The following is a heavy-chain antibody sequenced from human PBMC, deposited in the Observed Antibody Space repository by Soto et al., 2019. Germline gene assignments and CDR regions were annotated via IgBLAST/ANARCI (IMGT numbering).Heavy chain of an antibody. V-gene: IGHV3-30-3*01. Sequence: LRLSCAASGFTFSYHALNWVRQAPGKGLEWVAVISYDGDNKYIAESVKGRFTISRDNSKNTVSLQMNSLRTEDTAMYLCARGTTTSVFSAMDVWGKGTTVTVSS. CDR3: ARGTTTSVFSAMDV. CDR1: GFTFSYHA. CDR2: ISYDGDNK. D-gene: IGHD1-1*01. J-gene: IGHJ6*04.